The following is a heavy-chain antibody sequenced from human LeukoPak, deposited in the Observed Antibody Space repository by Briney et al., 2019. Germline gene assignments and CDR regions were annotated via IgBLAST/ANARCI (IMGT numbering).Heavy chain of an antibody. CDR2: INQAGSEK. CDR1: GFTFSSYW. Sequence: GGSLRLSCAASGFTFSSYWMTWVRQVPGKGLEWVANINQAGSEKNYVDSVKGRFTIPRDNAKNSLFLQMSSLRAEDTAVYYCARYRDGTPSAHNPYWRQGTLVTVSS. V-gene: IGHV3-7*01. CDR3: ARYRDGTPSAHNPY. D-gene: IGHD1-1*01. J-gene: IGHJ4*02.